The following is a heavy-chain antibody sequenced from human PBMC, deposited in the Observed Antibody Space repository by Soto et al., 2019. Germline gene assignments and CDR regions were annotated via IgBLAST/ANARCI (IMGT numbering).Heavy chain of an antibody. CDR3: AKDKGLRGSSYFGD. J-gene: IGHJ4*02. V-gene: IGHV3-23*01. CDR1: GLSFNNYA. Sequence: EVQLRQSGGGVVQPGGSLRLSCVAPGLSFNNYAMTWVRQAPGKGLEWVSGISGSGDGTYYADSVKDRFSVSRDKSTSTVHLQMSGLRVEDTAVYYCAKDKGLRGSSYFGDWGQGALVIVSS. D-gene: IGHD3-16*01. CDR2: ISGSGDGT.